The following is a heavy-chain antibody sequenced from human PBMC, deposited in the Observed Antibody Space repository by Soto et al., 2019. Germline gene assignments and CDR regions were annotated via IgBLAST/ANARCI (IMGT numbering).Heavy chain of an antibody. V-gene: IGHV3-30-3*02. J-gene: IGHJ4*02. Sequence: GGSLRLSCAASGFTFSSYAMHWVRQAPGKGLEWVAVISYDGSNKYYADSVKGRFTISRDNSKNTLYLQMNSLRAEDTAVYYCAKIVDTAMVGGFDYWGQGTLVTVSS. CDR3: AKIVDTAMVGGFDY. CDR1: GFTFSSYA. D-gene: IGHD5-18*01. CDR2: ISYDGSNK.